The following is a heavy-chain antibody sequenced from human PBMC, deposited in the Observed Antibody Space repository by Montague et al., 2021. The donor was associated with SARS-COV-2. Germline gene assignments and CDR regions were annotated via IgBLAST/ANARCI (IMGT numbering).Heavy chain of an antibody. J-gene: IGHJ5*02. V-gene: IGHV4-59*08. CDR2: IYYSGTA. CDR3: SGLVGGRESRFDP. CDR1: GGSISTYY. D-gene: IGHD3-10*01. Sequence: SETLSLTCTVSGGSISTYYWSWIRQPPGKGLEWIGYIYYSGTANYNPSLKSRVTISVDTSKNQFSLKVRSVTAADTAVDYCSGLVGGRESRFDPWGQGTLVTVSS.